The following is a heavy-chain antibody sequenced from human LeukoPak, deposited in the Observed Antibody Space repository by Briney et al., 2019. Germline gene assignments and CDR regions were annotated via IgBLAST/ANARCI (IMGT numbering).Heavy chain of an antibody. D-gene: IGHD1-26*01. CDR2: IKSKTDGGTT. CDR1: GFTFSNAW. CDR3: AIDSPRRGIFDY. J-gene: IGHJ4*02. V-gene: IGHV3-15*01. Sequence: PGGSLRLSCAASGFTFSNAWMSWVRQAPGKGLEWVGRIKSKTDGGTTDYAAPVKGRFTISRDDSKNTLYLQMNSLKTEDTAVYYCAIDSPRRGIFDYWGQGTLVTVSS.